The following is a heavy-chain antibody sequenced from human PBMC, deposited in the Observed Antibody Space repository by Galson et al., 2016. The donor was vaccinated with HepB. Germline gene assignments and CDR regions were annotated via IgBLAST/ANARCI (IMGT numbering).Heavy chain of an antibody. CDR2: IYYSGNT. J-gene: IGHJ3*02. D-gene: IGHD2-21*02. CDR1: GGSLNRNAYY. Sequence: SETLSLTCTVSGGSLNRNAYYWDWIRQPPGKGLEWIGTIYYSGNTYYNPSLKSRVTISVDTSKNQFSLELSSVTAADTAVYYCARHRTYGDSPAAFEIWGRETMVAVSS. V-gene: IGHV4-39*01. CDR3: ARHRTYGDSPAAFEI.